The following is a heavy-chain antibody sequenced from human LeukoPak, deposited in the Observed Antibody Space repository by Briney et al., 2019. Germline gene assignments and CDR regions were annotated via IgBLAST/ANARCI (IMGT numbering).Heavy chain of an antibody. V-gene: IGHV3-7*01. Sequence: GGSLTLSCAASGFTFSSYWMSWVRQAPGKGLEGVANIKHDGSDKYYVDSVKGRFTISRDNAKNSLYLQMNSLRAEDTAMYYCARDLWFGEFPYYFDQWGQGTLVTVSS. D-gene: IGHD3-10*01. CDR3: ARDLWFGEFPYYFDQ. J-gene: IGHJ4*02. CDR1: GFTFSSYW. CDR2: IKHDGSDK.